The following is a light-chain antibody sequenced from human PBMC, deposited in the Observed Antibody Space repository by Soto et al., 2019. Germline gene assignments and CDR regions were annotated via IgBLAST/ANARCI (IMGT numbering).Light chain of an antibody. V-gene: IGKV1-5*03. J-gene: IGKJ1*01. CDR1: QSISSW. CDR2: KAS. CDR3: QQYNSYWT. Sequence: DIQMTQSPSTLSASVGDRVTITCWASQSISSWLAWYQQKPGKAPKLLIYKASSLESGFPSRFSGSGSGTEFTLTISSLQPDDFATYYCQQYNSYWTFGQGTKVDIK.